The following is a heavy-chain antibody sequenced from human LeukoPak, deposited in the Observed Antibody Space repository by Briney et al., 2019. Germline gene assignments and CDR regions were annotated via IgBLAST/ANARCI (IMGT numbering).Heavy chain of an antibody. Sequence: PSETLSLTCAVYGGSFSGYYWSWIRQPPGKGLEWIGEINHSGSTNYNPSLKSRVTISVDTSKNQFSLKLSSVTAADTAVYYCARQKRLGTIAAAGNFDYWGQEPWSPSPQ. CDR2: INHSGST. V-gene: IGHV4-34*01. J-gene: IGHJ4*01. CDR1: GGSFSGYY. D-gene: IGHD6-13*01. CDR3: ARQKRLGTIAAAGNFDY.